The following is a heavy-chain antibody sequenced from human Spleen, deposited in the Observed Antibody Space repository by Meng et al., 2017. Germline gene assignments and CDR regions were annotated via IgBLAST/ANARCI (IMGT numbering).Heavy chain of an antibody. D-gene: IGHD3-3*01. CDR3: ARAKDYYYFWSGHFDY. CDR2: ISAHNGHT. V-gene: IGHV1-18*01. Sequence: QAQLVQAGAEVKMPGASVKVSCKASGYTFSSFAITWVRQVPGQGLEWLGWISAHNGHTNYAQNVQGRVTLTTDTSTNTAYMELRSLRADDTAVYYCARAKDYYYFWSGHFDYWGQGTLVTVSS. J-gene: IGHJ4*02. CDR1: GYTFSSFA.